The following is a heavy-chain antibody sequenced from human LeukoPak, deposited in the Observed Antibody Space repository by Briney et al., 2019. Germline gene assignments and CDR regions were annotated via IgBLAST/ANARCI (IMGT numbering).Heavy chain of an antibody. CDR1: GGSISSYY. J-gene: IGHJ4*02. CDR2: THYSGST. V-gene: IGHV4-59*12. CDR3: AREWDYYDSSGYYY. D-gene: IGHD3-22*01. Sequence: PSETLSLTCTVSGGSISSYYWSWLRQPPGKGLEYIGYTHYSGSTNYNPSLKSRVTISVDTSKSQFSLKLSSVTAADTAVYYCAREWDYYDSSGYYYWGQGTLVTVSS.